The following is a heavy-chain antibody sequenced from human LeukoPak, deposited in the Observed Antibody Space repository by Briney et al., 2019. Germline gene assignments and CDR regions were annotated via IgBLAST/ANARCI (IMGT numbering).Heavy chain of an antibody. J-gene: IGHJ4*02. CDR1: GFTFSSYW. D-gene: IGHD4-17*01. CDR2: INPDGTTT. CDR3: VRIATVTTPDY. Sequence: GGSLRLSCAAPGFTFSSYWMHWVRQPLGKGLVWVSRINPDGTTTNYADSVKGRFTISRDNAKNTLYLQMNSLTVEDTALYYCVRIATVTTPDYWGQGTLVTVSS. V-gene: IGHV3-74*01.